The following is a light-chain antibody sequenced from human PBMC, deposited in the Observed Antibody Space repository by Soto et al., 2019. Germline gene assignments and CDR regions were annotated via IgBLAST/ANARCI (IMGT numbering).Light chain of an antibody. CDR1: QSVSSSY. CDR3: QQYGSSLLFA. V-gene: IGKV3-20*01. CDR2: GAS. Sequence: EIVLTQSPVTLSLSPLERATLSCIASQSVSSSYLAWYQQKPGQAPRLLIYGASSRATGIPDRFSGSGSGTDFTLTISRLEPEDFAVYYCQQYGSSLLFAFGPGTKVDIK. J-gene: IGKJ3*01.